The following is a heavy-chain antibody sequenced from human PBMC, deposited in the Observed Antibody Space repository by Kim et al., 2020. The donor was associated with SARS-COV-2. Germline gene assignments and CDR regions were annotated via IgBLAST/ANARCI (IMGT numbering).Heavy chain of an antibody. CDR2: IYYSGST. CDR3: ARARVTMIVVVQAFDI. CDR1: GGSISSGGYY. J-gene: IGHJ3*02. Sequence: SETLSLTCTVSGGSISSGGYYWSWIRQHPGKGLEWIRYIYYSGSTYYNPSLKSRVTISVDTSKNQFSLKLSSVTAADTAVYYCARARVTMIVVVQAFDIWGQGTMVTVSS. D-gene: IGHD3-22*01. V-gene: IGHV4-31*03.